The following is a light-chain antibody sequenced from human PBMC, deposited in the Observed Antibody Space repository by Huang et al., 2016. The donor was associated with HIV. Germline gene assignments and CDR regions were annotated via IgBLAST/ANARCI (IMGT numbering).Light chain of an antibody. CDR1: QSISSY. V-gene: IGKV1-39*01. CDR3: QQSYSTPFT. J-gene: IGKJ3*01. Sequence: DIQMTQSPSSLSASVGDRVTITCRANQSISSYLNWYQQKPGKALKLLIYAASSLQSGVPAGFSGSGSGADFTLTISSLQPEDFATYYCQQSYSTPFTFGPGTKVDIK. CDR2: AAS.